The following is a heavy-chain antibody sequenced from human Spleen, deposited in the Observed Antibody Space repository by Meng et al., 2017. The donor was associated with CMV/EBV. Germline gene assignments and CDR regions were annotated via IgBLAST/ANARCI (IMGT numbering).Heavy chain of an antibody. CDR1: GGSLGGYY. V-gene: IGHV4-34*01. Sequence: VRLRQGGGGVFKPWETRPLTCAVYGGSLGGYYRCRIRRPPGKGLGWIGEINHSGSTNYNPSLKSRVTISVDTSKNQFSLKLSSVTAADTAVYYCARGGSVEYQLLTFSRFDPWGQGTLVTVSS. D-gene: IGHD2-2*01. CDR3: ARGGSVEYQLLTFSRFDP. CDR2: INHSGST. J-gene: IGHJ5*02.